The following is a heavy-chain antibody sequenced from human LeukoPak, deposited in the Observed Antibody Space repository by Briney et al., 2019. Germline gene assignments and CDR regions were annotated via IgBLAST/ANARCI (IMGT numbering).Heavy chain of an antibody. V-gene: IGHV3-21*01. J-gene: IGHJ4*02. D-gene: IGHD3-22*01. CDR2: ISSSSYI. Sequence: GGSLRLSCAAPGFTFSSYSMNWVRQAPGKGLEWVSSISSSSYIYYADSVKGRFTISRDNAKNSLYLQMNSLRAEDTAVYYCARDNSNYYDSSGDFDYWGQGTLVTVSS. CDR3: ARDNSNYYDSSGDFDY. CDR1: GFTFSSYS.